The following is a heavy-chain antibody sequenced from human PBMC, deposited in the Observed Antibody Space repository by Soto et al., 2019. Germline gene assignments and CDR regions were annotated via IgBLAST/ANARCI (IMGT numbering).Heavy chain of an antibody. CDR3: AKDYYDSSGYYYYYYGMDV. CDR1: GFTFSSYA. D-gene: IGHD3-22*01. J-gene: IGHJ6*02. V-gene: IGHV3-23*01. CDR2: ISGSGGST. Sequence: LSLSCAASGFTFSSYAMSWVRQAPGKGLEWVSAISGSGGSTYYADSVKGRFTISSDNSKNTLYLQMNSLRAEDTAVYYCAKDYYDSSGYYYYYYGMDVWGQGTTVTVSS.